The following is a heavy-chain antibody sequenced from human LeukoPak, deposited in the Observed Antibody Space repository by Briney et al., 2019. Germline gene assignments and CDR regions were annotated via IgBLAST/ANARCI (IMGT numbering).Heavy chain of an antibody. J-gene: IGHJ4*02. CDR3: AKDRSGYDYYGQYYFDY. CDR2: ISYDGSNK. Sequence: PGGSLRLSCAASGFTFSSYGMHWVRQAPGKGLEWVAVISYDGSNKYYADSVKGRFTISRDNSKNTLYLQMNSLRAEDTAVYYCAKDRSGYDYYGQYYFDYWGQGTLVTVSS. D-gene: IGHD5-12*01. V-gene: IGHV3-30*18. CDR1: GFTFSSYG.